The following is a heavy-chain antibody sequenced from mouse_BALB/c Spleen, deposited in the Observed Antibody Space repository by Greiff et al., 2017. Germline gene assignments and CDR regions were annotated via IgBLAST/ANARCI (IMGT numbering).Heavy chain of an antibody. CDR2: INPGSGGT. D-gene: IGHD1-1*01. V-gene: IGHV1-54*01. CDR3: ATYYYGSSHWYFDV. J-gene: IGHJ1*01. CDR1: GYAFTNYL. Sequence: VQLQESGAELVRPGTSVKVSCKASGYAFTNYLIEWVKQRPGQGLEWIGVINPGSGGTNYNEKFKGKATLTADKSSSTAYMQLSSLTSDDSAVYFCATYYYGSSHWYFDVWGAGTTVTVSS.